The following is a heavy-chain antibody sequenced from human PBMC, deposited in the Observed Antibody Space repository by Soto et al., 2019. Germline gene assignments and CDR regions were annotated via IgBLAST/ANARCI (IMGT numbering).Heavy chain of an antibody. V-gene: IGHV5-51*01. D-gene: IGHD2-2*01. J-gene: IGHJ6*02. CDR3: ARGIPAAEYYSGMDV. CDR1: GYSFTTYW. CDR2: IYPGDSDT. Sequence: PGESLKISCKGSGYSFTTYWIGWVRQMPGKGLEWMGIIYPGDSDTRYSPSFQGQVTISADKSISTAYLQWSSLKASDTAMYYCARGIPAAEYYSGMDVWGQGTTVTVSS.